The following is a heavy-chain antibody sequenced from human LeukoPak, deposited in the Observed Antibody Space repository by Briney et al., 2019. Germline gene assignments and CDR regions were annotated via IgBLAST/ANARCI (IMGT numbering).Heavy chain of an antibody. Sequence: TTGGSPEISCKGSGSSFTYYWISWVRPLPGKGLEWMGRIDPSGSYTNYSTSFQGHVTISADKSMSTAYLQGSSLKASDTAMYYCGRLRADSSGYYLDAFDIWGQGTMLTVSS. D-gene: IGHD3-22*01. J-gene: IGHJ3*02. CDR2: IDPSGSYT. CDR3: GRLRADSSGYYLDAFDI. V-gene: IGHV5-10-1*01. CDR1: GSSFTYYW.